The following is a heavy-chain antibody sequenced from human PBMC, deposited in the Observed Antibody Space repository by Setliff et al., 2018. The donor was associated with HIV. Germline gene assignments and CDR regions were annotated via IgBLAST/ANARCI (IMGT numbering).Heavy chain of an antibody. D-gene: IGHD3-22*01. V-gene: IGHV4-39*01. Sequence: KPSETLSLTCSVSGGSISDNKYYWSWIRQPPGKGREWTGSIYHTGKTYYNSALKNRLTISVDTSKNQFSLELSSVTAADTAVYYCASRVYYYDESRILREEGFVPWGQGTQVTVS. CDR1: GGSISDNKYY. CDR3: ASRVYYYDESRILREEGFVP. CDR2: IYHTGKT. J-gene: IGHJ5*02.